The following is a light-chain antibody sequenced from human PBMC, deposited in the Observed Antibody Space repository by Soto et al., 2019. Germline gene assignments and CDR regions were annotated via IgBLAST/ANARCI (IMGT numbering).Light chain of an antibody. CDR2: GAS. CDR1: QSVSSSY. J-gene: IGKJ3*01. CDR3: QQYGSSFT. Sequence: EIVLTQSPGTLSLSPGERATLSCRASQSVSSSYLAWYQQKPGQAPRLLIYGASSRATGIPDRFSGSGSGTHFTLNISRLEPEDFAVYYCQQYGSSFTFGPGTKVDIK. V-gene: IGKV3-20*01.